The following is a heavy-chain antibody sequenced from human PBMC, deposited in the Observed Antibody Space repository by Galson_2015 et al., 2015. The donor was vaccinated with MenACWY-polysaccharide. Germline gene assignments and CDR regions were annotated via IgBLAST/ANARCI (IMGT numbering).Heavy chain of an antibody. CDR3: AKTPSSTGWYYFDF. V-gene: IGHV3-73*01. J-gene: IGHJ4*02. CDR1: GLTFSDSP. D-gene: IGHD6-19*01. CDR2: IESKTNRYAT. Sequence: SLRLSCAASGLTFSDSPMHWVRQASGKGLEWVGRIESKTNRYATAYAASVKGRFTISRDNSKNKLYLQMNSLRAEDTTVYYCAKTPSSTGWYYFDFWGQGTLVTVSS.